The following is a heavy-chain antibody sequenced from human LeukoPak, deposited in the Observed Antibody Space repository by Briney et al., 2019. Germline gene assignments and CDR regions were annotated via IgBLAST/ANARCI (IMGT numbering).Heavy chain of an antibody. Sequence: IPSETLSLTCTVSGGSISSYYWSWIRQPPGKGLEWIGYIYYSGSTNYNPSLKSRVTISVDTPKNQFSLKLSSVTAADTAVYYCARGYYDFWSGYNYYYYGMDVWGQGTTVTVSS. V-gene: IGHV4-59*08. D-gene: IGHD3-3*01. CDR2: IYYSGST. CDR3: ARGYYDFWSGYNYYYYGMDV. J-gene: IGHJ6*02. CDR1: GGSISSYY.